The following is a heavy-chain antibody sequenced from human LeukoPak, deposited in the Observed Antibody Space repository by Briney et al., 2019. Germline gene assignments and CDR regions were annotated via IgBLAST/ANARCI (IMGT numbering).Heavy chain of an antibody. CDR1: GYSFTSYW. V-gene: IGHV5-51*01. CDR3: ARHSSSWYYRGFDP. Sequence: GEALKISCKGPGYSFTSYWIGWGRQIPGKGLEWMGSMYSGDSDTRYSPSFQGQVNISADKSISTAYLQWSSLKASDTAMYYCARHSSSWYYRGFDPWGQGTLVTVSS. J-gene: IGHJ5*02. CDR2: MYSGDSDT. D-gene: IGHD6-13*01.